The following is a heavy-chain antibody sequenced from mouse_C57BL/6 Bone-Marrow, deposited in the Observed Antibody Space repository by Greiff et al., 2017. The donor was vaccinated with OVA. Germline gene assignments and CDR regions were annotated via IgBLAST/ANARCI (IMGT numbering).Heavy chain of an antibody. CDR3: ERGQSGDYDAMDY. D-gene: IGHD6-1*01. Sequence: EVQLQQSGPVLVKPGASVKMSCKASGYTFTDYYMNWVKQSHGKSLEWIGVINPYNGGTSYNQKFKGKATLTVDKSSSTAYMELNSLTSEDSAVYYCERGQSGDYDAMDYWGQGASVTVSS. CDR1: GYTFTDYY. J-gene: IGHJ4*01. CDR2: INPYNGGT. V-gene: IGHV1-19*01.